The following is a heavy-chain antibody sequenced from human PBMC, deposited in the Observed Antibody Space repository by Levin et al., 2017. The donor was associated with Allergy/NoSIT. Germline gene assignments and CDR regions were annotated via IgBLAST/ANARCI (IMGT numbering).Heavy chain of an antibody. CDR3: ATDDPGVGIDH. V-gene: IGHV1-2*02. CDR2: INPHNGGT. D-gene: IGHD1-26*01. J-gene: IGHJ4*02. CDR1: GYGFTGYY. Sequence: ASVKVSCKTSGYGFTGYYLHWVRQAPGQGPEWMGWINPHNGGTKFAQKCQGRVTLNSDTYTSTGYMELSGLTYDDTAMYYCATDDPGVGIDHWGQGTLVTVSS.